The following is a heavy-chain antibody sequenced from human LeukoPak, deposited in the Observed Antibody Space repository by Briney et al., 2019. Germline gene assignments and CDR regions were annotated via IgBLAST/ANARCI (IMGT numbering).Heavy chain of an antibody. D-gene: IGHD1-26*01. CDR1: GYTFTSYG. CDR3: ARAPNFYIVGATEHY. Sequence: GASVKVSCKASGYTFTSYGISWVRQAPGQGLEWMGWISAYNGNTNYAQKFQGRVTMTTDTSTSTAYMELRSLRSDDTAVYYCARAPNFYIVGATEHYWGQGTLVTVSS. J-gene: IGHJ4*02. V-gene: IGHV1-18*01. CDR2: ISAYNGNT.